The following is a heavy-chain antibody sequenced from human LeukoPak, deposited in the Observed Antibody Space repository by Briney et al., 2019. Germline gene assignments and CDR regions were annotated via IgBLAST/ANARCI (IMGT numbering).Heavy chain of an antibody. CDR2: ISYDGSNK. J-gene: IGHJ4*02. Sequence: PGRSLRLSCAASGFTFSSYAMHWVRQAPGKGLEWVAVISYDGSNKYYADSVKGRFTISRDNSKNTLYLQMNSLRAEDTAVYYCARAGVPFNTMIVVVIKPVDYGGQGTLVTV. D-gene: IGHD3-22*01. V-gene: IGHV3-30-3*01. CDR3: ARAGVPFNTMIVVVIKPVDY. CDR1: GFTFSSYA.